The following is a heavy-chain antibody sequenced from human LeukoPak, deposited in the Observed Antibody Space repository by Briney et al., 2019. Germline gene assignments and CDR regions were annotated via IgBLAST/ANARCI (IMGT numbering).Heavy chain of an antibody. J-gene: IGHJ3*02. D-gene: IGHD4-17*01. CDR2: IYTSGST. Sequence: SETLSLTCTVPGGSLSSGSYYWSWIRQPAGKGLEWIGRIYTSGSTNYNPSRKSRVTISVDTSKNQFSLKLSSVTAADTAVYYCATYGDYVAFDIWGQGTMVTVSS. CDR1: GGSLSSGSYY. CDR3: ATYGDYVAFDI. V-gene: IGHV4-61*02.